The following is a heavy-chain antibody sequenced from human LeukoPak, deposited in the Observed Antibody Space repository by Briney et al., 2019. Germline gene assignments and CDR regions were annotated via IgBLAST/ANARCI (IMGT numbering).Heavy chain of an antibody. D-gene: IGHD3-22*01. J-gene: IGHJ4*02. Sequence: GGSLRLSCAASGFTFSSYSMNWVRQAPGKGLEWVSYISSSSSTIYYADSVKGRFTISRDNAKNSLYLQMNSLRAEDTAVYYCASGYDSSGYYGSFNDYWGQGTLVTVSS. V-gene: IGHV3-48*01. CDR3: ASGYDSSGYYGSFNDY. CDR2: ISSSSSTI. CDR1: GFTFSSYS.